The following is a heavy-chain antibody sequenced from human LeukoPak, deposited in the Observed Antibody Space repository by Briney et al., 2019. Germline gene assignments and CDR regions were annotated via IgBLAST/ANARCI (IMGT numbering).Heavy chain of an antibody. Sequence: GGSLRLSCAASGFTFSNAWMSWVRQAPGKGLEWVGRIKSKVNGETTDYAAPVKGRFTISRDDSKNTLYLQMNSLRAEDTAVYYCARFPEWELNPPNYYYYMDVWGKGTTVTVSS. D-gene: IGHD1-26*01. J-gene: IGHJ6*03. V-gene: IGHV3-15*01. CDR2: IKSKVNGETT. CDR3: ARFPEWELNPPNYYYYMDV. CDR1: GFTFSNAW.